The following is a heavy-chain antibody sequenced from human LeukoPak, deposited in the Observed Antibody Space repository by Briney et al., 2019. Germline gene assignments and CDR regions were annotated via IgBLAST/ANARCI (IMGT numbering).Heavy chain of an antibody. D-gene: IGHD6-19*01. CDR3: ALHGSGWYSTGRRRLDY. V-gene: IGHV3-30-3*01. J-gene: IGHJ4*02. CDR1: GFTFGTYA. CDR2: ISSHGSNK. Sequence: GGSLRLSYAASGFTFGTYAMHWVRQAPGKGLEWVAVISSHGSNKFYADSVKGRFTISRDNSKNTLYLQMNSLRAEDTAVYYCALHGSGWYSTGRRRLDYWGQGTLVTVSS.